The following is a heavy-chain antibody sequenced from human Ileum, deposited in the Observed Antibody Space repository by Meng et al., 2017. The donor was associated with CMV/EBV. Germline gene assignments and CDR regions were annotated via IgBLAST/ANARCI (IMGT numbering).Heavy chain of an antibody. CDR1: GASIGGYY. V-gene: IGHV4-34*01. CDR3: ARRVVPAAIGY. J-gene: IGHJ4*02. CDR2: LHQTGTT. D-gene: IGHD2-2*01. Sequence: LTCAVYGASIGGYYWTWIRQPPGRGLEWIGELHQTGTTNYNPSLKSRVTISLDTSKNQFSLRLNSVTAADTALYYCARRVVPAAIGYWGQGALVTVSS.